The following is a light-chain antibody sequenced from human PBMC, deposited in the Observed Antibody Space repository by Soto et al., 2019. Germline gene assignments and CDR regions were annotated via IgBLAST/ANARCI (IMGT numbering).Light chain of an antibody. CDR3: QKLFDSPIN. CDR2: AAS. V-gene: IGKV1-9*01. CDR1: QVISTS. J-gene: IGKJ5*01. Sequence: GESGTSTCRASQVISTSLAWYQVKPGKATKILIYAASTLESGVPSRFSATVSGTEFSLTITSMQPEDFATYYCQKLFDSPINCGQGTRREIK.